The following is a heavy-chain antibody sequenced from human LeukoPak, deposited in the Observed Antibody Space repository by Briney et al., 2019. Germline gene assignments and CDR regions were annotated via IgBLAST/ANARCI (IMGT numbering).Heavy chain of an antibody. Sequence: GGSLRLSCAASGFTLSSYAIHWVRQAPGKGLEWVAVMSFDVRNTYYSESVKGRFTITRDNFRNTLYLQMNSLRTEDTAVYYCARGSAYYYDSSGYSNPDYWGQGTLVTVSS. V-gene: IGHV3-30*03. CDR3: ARGSAYYYDSSGYSNPDY. D-gene: IGHD3-22*01. CDR2: MSFDVRNT. J-gene: IGHJ4*02. CDR1: GFTLSSYA.